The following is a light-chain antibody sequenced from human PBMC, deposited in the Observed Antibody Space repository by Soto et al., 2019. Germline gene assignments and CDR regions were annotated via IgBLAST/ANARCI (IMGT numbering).Light chain of an antibody. Sequence: DIQITQSPSSLSASVGDRVNITCRASQSISSHLNWYQHKLGRPPRLLIFASYILEGGVPSRFSGSGSDTYFTLTIDSLQPEDVATYYCQHSYITPRYTFGQGTKVEI. CDR2: ASY. J-gene: IGKJ2*01. V-gene: IGKV1-39*01. CDR1: QSISSH. CDR3: QHSYITPRYT.